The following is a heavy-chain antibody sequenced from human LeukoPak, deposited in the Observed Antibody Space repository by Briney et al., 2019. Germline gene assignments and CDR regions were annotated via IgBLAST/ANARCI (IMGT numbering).Heavy chain of an antibody. CDR1: GFTFDDYG. Sequence: PGGSLRLSCAASGFTFDDYGMSWVRQAPGKGLEWVAFIRYDGSNKYYADSVKGRFTISRDNSKNTLYLQMNSLRAEDTAVYYCAKGKYYYYYYMDVWGKGTTVTISS. CDR2: IRYDGSNK. J-gene: IGHJ6*03. V-gene: IGHV3-30*02. CDR3: AKGKYYYYYYMDV.